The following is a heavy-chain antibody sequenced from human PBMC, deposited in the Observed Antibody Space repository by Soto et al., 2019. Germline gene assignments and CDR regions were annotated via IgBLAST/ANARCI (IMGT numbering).Heavy chain of an antibody. Sequence: QVQLVQSGAEVKKPGASVKVSCKASGYTFTSYGISWVRQAPGQGLEWMGWISAYNGNTNYAQKLQGRVTMTTDTSTSTGYIAPRSRRCDDTAVSYFARDAQGVCLHYWSQGTPFTISS. CDR1: GYTFTSYG. D-gene: IGHD2-8*01. CDR3: ARDAQGVCLHY. V-gene: IGHV1-18*01. J-gene: IGHJ4*02. CDR2: ISAYNGNT.